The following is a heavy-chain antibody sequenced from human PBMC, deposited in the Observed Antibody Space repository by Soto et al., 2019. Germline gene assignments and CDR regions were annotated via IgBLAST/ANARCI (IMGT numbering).Heavy chain of an antibody. CDR2: IIPLFGAT. D-gene: IGHD1-26*01. J-gene: IGHJ4*02. Sequence: QVQLVQSGAEVKKPGSSVKVSCKASGGTFNNYAISWVRQAPGQGLEWMGGIIPLFGATNYAQHFQGRVTITADKFTSTSYMDLSSLKSEDTAVYYCARLIGEGYSGTYGLDYWGQGTLVSVSS. V-gene: IGHV1-69*06. CDR1: GGTFNNYA. CDR3: ARLIGEGYSGTYGLDY.